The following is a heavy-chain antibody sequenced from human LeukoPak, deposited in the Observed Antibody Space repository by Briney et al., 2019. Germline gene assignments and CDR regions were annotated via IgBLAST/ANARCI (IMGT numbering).Heavy chain of an antibody. D-gene: IGHD6-13*01. Sequence: GGSLRLSCAASGFTFDDYAMHWVRQAPGKGLEWVSGISWNSGSIGYADSVKGRFTISRDNAKNSLYLQMNGLRAEDMALYYCAKDLERGDSSSSYFDYWRQGTLVTVSS. CDR1: GFTFDDYA. CDR2: ISWNSGSI. CDR3: AKDLERGDSSSSYFDY. V-gene: IGHV3-9*03. J-gene: IGHJ4*02.